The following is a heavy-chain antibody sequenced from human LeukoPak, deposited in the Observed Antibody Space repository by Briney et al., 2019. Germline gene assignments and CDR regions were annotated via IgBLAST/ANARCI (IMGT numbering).Heavy chain of an antibody. CDR2: ISYDGSNK. J-gene: IGHJ6*02. Sequence: GGSLRLSCAASGFTFSNYAMHWVRQAPGKGLEWVAVISYDGSNKYYADSVKGRFTISRDNSKNTLYLQMNSLRAEDTAVYYCARAGRYCSGGSCYKAYGMDVWGQGTTVTVSS. CDR3: ARAGRYCSGGSCYKAYGMDV. V-gene: IGHV3-30*04. CDR1: GFTFSNYA. D-gene: IGHD2-15*01.